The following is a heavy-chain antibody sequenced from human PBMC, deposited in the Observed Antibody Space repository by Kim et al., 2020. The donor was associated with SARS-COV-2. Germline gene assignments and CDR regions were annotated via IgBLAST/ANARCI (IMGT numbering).Heavy chain of an antibody. CDR3: ARQWGQNWFDS. CDR2: IYYDGST. J-gene: IGHJ5*01. D-gene: IGHD1-26*01. V-gene: IGHV4-39*01. CDR1: GASISTGSNY. Sequence: SETLSLTCTVSGASISTGSNYWGYIRQAPGKGLEWIGSIYYDGSTYYNPSLKSRVSISVDTSKKQFSLKLSSVTAADTALYYCARQWGQNWFDSWGQGTLVTVSS.